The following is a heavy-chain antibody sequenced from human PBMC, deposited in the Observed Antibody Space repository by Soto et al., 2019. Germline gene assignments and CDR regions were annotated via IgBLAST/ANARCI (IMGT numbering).Heavy chain of an antibody. D-gene: IGHD3-10*01. CDR3: VKPKVRGVVVNV. Sequence: VPLLESGGALVQPGGSLRLSCAASGFTFSSYAMYWVRQAPGKGLEWVSTISNSGDTYYADSVEGRFTISRDNSKNTVYLQMNSMRAEDTAVYYCVKPKVRGVVVNVWGQGTTVTVSS. V-gene: IGHV3-23*01. CDR2: ISNSGDT. CDR1: GFTFSSYA. J-gene: IGHJ6*02.